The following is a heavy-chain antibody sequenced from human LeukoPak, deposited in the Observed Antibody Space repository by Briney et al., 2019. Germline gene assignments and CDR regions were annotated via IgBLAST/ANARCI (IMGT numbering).Heavy chain of an antibody. CDR1: GFTFDDYA. D-gene: IGHD3-22*01. CDR2: ISWNSGSI. CDR3: AKAQPHYYDSSGGEGYFDL. V-gene: IGHV3-9*01. J-gene: IGHJ2*01. Sequence: SGRSLRLSCAASGFTFDDYAMHWVRHAPGKGLEWVSGISWNSGSIGYADSVKGRFTISRDNAKNSLYLQMNSLRAEDTALYYCAKAQPHYYDSSGGEGYFDLWGRGTLVTVSS.